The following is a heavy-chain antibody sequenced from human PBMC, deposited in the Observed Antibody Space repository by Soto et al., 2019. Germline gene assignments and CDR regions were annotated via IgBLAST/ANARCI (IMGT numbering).Heavy chain of an antibody. V-gene: IGHV3-23*01. CDR3: AHPRGYGVFDAVDI. D-gene: IGHD4-17*01. Sequence: GGSLRLSCAASGFIFSTYAMNWVRQAPGKGLEWVSAINRDSDTTYYAESVRGRFTISRDNSINALYLHMRSLRPEDTAVYYCAHPRGYGVFDAVDIWGQGTMVTVSS. CDR1: GFIFSTYA. J-gene: IGHJ3*02. CDR2: INRDSDTT.